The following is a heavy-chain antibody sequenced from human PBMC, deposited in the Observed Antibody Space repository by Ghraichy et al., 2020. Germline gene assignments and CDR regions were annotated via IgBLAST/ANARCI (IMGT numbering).Heavy chain of an antibody. D-gene: IGHD3-16*01. V-gene: IGHV4-59*11. CDR3: ARAGGVAGSAQDLDY. CDR2: ISYSGSA. Sequence: SETLSLTCIVSGASITTHYWSWIRQPPGKGLEWIGHISYSGSANYNPSLKSRVTISVDTSRNQFSLKLSSVTAADTAFYYCARAGGVAGSAQDLDYWGQGNLVTGSP. J-gene: IGHJ4*02. CDR1: GASITTHY.